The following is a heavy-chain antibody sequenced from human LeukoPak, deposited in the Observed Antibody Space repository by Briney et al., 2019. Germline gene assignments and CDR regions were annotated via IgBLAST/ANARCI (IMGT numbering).Heavy chain of an antibody. D-gene: IGHD3-3*01. CDR3: ARDRANYYDFWSGQSPGD. V-gene: IGHV3-23*01. J-gene: IGHJ4*02. CDR1: GFSFSNYA. CDR2: ISAGGGST. Sequence: GGSLRLSCAASGFSFSNYAMSWVRQAPGKGLEWVSAISAGGGSTYYVDSVKGRFTISRDNSKNTLYLQMNSLRAEDTAVYYCARDRANYYDFWSGQSPGDWGQGTLVTVSS.